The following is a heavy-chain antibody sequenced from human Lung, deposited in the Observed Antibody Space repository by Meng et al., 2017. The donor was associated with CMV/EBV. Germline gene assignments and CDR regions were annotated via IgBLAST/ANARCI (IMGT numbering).Heavy chain of an antibody. D-gene: IGHD1-14*01. J-gene: IGHJ6*02. Sequence: ASXXVSXKASGYSFTGYFVNWVRQAPGQGLEWMGWINPDSGTTDYAPNFRGRVTMTRDTSINTAYMELSRLRSDDTAVYYCARSRPGSHYCYCMDVWGQGTXVTVSS. CDR1: GYSFTGYF. CDR2: INPDSGTT. CDR3: ARSRPGSHYCYCMDV. V-gene: IGHV1-2*02.